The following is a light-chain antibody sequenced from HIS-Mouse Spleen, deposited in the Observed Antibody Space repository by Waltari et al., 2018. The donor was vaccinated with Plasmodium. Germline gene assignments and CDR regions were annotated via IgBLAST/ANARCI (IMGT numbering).Light chain of an antibody. Sequence: PSSLSASVGDRVTITCRASQSISSYLNWYQQKPGKAPKLLIYAASSLQSGVPSRFSGSGSGTDFTLTISSLQPEDFATYNCQQSYSTWTFGQGTKVEIK. J-gene: IGKJ1*01. CDR3: QQSYSTWT. CDR1: QSISSY. V-gene: IGKV1-39*01. CDR2: AAS.